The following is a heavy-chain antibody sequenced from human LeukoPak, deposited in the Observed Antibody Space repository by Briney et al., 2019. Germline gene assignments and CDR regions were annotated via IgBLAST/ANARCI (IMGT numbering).Heavy chain of an antibody. CDR1: GFTFKSHW. V-gene: IGHV3-7*02. CDR2: IQEDGSLK. CDR3: ASLLTPYHGSGGGGMDV. D-gene: IGHD3-10*01. J-gene: IGHJ6*02. Sequence: GGSLRLSCAASGFTFKSHWMTWVRQAPGKGLEWVANIQEDGSLKNYVDSVKGRFTISRDNAEDTLFLQMTSLRVEDTALYFCASLLTPYHGSGGGGMDVWGQGTTDTVSS.